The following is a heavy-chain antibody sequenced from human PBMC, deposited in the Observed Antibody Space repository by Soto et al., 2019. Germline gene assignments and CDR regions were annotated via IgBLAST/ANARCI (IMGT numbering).Heavy chain of an antibody. CDR3: AREGLYFDSTGYPYYFDY. CDR2: ISSDGSNK. J-gene: IGHJ4*02. CDR1: GFTFSTYS. Sequence: VGSLRLSCAASGFTFSTYSMHWVRQAPGKGLEWVAGISSDGSNKYYADSVKGRFTISRDNSKDTLYLQMNSLRAEDTAVFYCAREGLYFDSTGYPYYFDYWGQGTLVTVSS. V-gene: IGHV3-30*04. D-gene: IGHD3-22*01.